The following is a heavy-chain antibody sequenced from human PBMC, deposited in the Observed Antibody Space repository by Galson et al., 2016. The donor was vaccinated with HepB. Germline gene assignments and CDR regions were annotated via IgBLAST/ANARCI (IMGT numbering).Heavy chain of an antibody. CDR2: TFYRSTWEN. J-gene: IGHJ6*02. CDR3: ARAVMLGRGMDV. CDR1: GDSVYNNAAA. D-gene: IGHD3-10*01. Sequence: CAISGDSVYNNAAAWVWIRQSPSRGVEWLGRTFYRSTWENHYAGSVKNRITISQDTSRNQFSLHLNSVTPEDTAVYYCARAVMLGRGMDVWGQGTTVTVSS. V-gene: IGHV6-1*01.